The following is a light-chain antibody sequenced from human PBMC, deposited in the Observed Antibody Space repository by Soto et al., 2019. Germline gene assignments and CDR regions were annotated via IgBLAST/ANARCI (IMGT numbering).Light chain of an antibody. CDR3: ASSAGNFYV. V-gene: IGLV2-8*01. CDR1: SSDVGGYT. Sequence: QSVLTQPPSASGSPGQSVTISCTGTSSDVGGYTVSWYQHHPGKAPKVLIYEVTKRPSGVPDRFSGSKSGNTASLTVSGLQAEDEADYYCASSAGNFYVFGTGTKLTVL. J-gene: IGLJ1*01. CDR2: EVT.